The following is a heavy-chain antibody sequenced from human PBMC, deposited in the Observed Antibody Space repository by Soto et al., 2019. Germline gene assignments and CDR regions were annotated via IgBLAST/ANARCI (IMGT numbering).Heavy chain of an antibody. V-gene: IGHV3-33*01. D-gene: IGHD3-9*01. J-gene: IGHJ4*02. CDR3: GGGGSSAVRYIDSLPH. CDR2: IYYDGSNQ. CDR1: GFAFSGYG. Sequence: PGGSLRLSCAASGFAFSGYGMHWVRQAPGKGLEWVAVIYYDGSNQQYRDSVKGRFTISRDNSKNTLYLQMNSLRAEDTAVYYCGGGGSSAVRYIDSLPHWCQGTQGT.